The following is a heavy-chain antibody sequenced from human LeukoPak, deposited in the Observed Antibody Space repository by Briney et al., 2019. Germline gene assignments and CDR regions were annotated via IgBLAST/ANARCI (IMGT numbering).Heavy chain of an antibody. CDR3: ARVFVSGYDVLTGYFRAFDY. D-gene: IGHD3-9*01. J-gene: IGHJ4*02. CDR1: GFIVSSNY. Sequence: GGSLRLSCAASGFIVSSNYMTGVRQAPGKGLEWLSVIYSGGDTYYADSVKGRFTSSRDNSKNTLYLQMNSLRAGDTAIYYCARVFVSGYDVLTGYFRAFDYWGQGALVTVSS. CDR2: IYSGGDT. V-gene: IGHV3-66*01.